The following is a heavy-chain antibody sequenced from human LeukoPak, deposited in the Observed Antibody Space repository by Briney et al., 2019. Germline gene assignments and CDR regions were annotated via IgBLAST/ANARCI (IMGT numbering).Heavy chain of an antibody. CDR2: IYYSGST. V-gene: IGHV4-61*01. CDR1: GGSVSSGSYY. J-gene: IGHJ5*02. Sequence: PSETLSLTCTVSGGSVSSGSYYWSWIRQPPGKGLEWIGYIYYSGSTNYNPSLKSRVTISVDTSKNQFSLKLNSVTAADTAVYYCARQSTIAAARIDPWGQGTLVTVSS. CDR3: ARQSTIAAARIDP. D-gene: IGHD6-25*01.